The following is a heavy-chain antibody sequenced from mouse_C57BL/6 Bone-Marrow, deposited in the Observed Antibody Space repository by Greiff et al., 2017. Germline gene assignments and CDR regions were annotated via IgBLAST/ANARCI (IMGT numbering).Heavy chain of an antibody. J-gene: IGHJ2*01. CDR2: ISNGGGST. D-gene: IGHD2-10*01. CDR3: ARTYYGNLDY. CDR1: GFTFSDYY. Sequence: EVMLVESGGGLVQPGGSLKLSCAASGFTFSDYYMYWVRQTPEKRLEWVAYISNGGGSTYYPDTVKGRFTISRDNAKNTLYLQMSRLKSEDTAMYYCARTYYGNLDYWGQGTTLTVSS. V-gene: IGHV5-12*01.